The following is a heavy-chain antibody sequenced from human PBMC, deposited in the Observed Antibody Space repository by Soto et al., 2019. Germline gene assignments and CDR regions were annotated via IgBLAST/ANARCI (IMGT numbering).Heavy chain of an antibody. CDR3: ARGLASAVYYFDY. CDR2: INAGNGNT. V-gene: IGHV1-3*01. CDR1: GYTFTSYA. Sequence: QVQLVQSGAEVKKPGASVKVSCKASGYTFTSYAMHWVRQAPGQRREWIGWINAGNGNTKDSQKFQGRVTITRDTSARTAYMERSRLRSDDTAVYYCARGLASAVYYFDYWGQGTLVTVSS. D-gene: IGHD6-13*01. J-gene: IGHJ4*02.